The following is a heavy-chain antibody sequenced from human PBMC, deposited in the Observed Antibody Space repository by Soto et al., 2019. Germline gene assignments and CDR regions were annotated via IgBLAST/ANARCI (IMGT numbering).Heavy chain of an antibody. CDR1: GGSISSYY. CDR3: ARHRGYCSSTSCYSPPAFDY. Sequence: ETLSLTCTVSGGSISSYYWSWIRQPPGKGLEWIGYIYYSGSTNYNPSLKSRVTISVDTSKNQFSLKLSSVTAADTAVYYCARHRGYCSSTSCYSPPAFDYWGQGTLVTVSS. CDR2: IYYSGST. V-gene: IGHV4-59*08. D-gene: IGHD2-2*01. J-gene: IGHJ4*02.